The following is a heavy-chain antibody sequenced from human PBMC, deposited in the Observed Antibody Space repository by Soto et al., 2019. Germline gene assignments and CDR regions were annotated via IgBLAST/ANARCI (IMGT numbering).Heavy chain of an antibody. V-gene: IGHV1-69*02. J-gene: IGHJ4*02. CDR1: GVTFSSYT. D-gene: IGHD1-1*01. CDR3: ARAPTGTTNFDF. Sequence: QAQLVQSGAEVKKPGSWVKVSCKASGVTFSSYTISWVRQAPGQGLEWMGRIIPILGIANYAQKFQGRVTITADKSTSTAYMELSSLRSEDTAVYYCARAPTGTTNFDFWGQGTLVTVSS. CDR2: IIPILGIA.